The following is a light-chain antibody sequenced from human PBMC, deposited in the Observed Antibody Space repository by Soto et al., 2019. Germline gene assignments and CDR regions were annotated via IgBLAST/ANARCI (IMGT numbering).Light chain of an antibody. Sequence: QSVLTQPASVSGSPGQSITISCTGTSSDVGAYNYVSWYQQHPGKAPKLMIYDVSYRPSGVSNRFSGSKSGNTASLTIYGLQSEDEADYYCSSYISSSTLVFGTGTKVTVL. V-gene: IGLV2-14*01. CDR1: SSDVGAYNY. CDR3: SSYISSSTLV. CDR2: DVS. J-gene: IGLJ1*01.